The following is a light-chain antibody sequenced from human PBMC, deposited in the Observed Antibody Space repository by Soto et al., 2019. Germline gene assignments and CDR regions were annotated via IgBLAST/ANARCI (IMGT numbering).Light chain of an antibody. Sequence: DIQLTQSPSSLSASVGDRVTITCRASESISTYLNWFQQKPGKAPRLLIYAASSLHSGVPSRFSGSGSGTDFTLTISSLQPQDFATYYCQETYSVPFFSCGPGTKVDIK. J-gene: IGKJ3*01. V-gene: IGKV1-39*01. CDR1: ESISTY. CDR2: AAS. CDR3: QETYSVPFFS.